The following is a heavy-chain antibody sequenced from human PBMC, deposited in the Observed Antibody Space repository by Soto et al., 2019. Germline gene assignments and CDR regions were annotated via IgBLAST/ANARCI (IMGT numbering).Heavy chain of an antibody. J-gene: IGHJ4*02. D-gene: IGHD5-12*01. Sequence: GGSLRLSCAASGFTFSSYWMHWVRQAPGKGLVWVSRINSDGSSTSYADSVKGRFTISRDNAKNTLYLQMNSLRAEDTAVYYCAKSSYASGYDYYWGQGTMVTVSS. CDR2: INSDGSST. V-gene: IGHV3-74*01. CDR3: AKSSYASGYDYY. CDR1: GFTFSSYW.